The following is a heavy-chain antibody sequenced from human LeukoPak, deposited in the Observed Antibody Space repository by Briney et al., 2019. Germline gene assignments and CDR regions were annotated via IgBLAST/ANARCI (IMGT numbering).Heavy chain of an antibody. CDR1: GFTFSSYA. Sequence: GGSLRPSCAASGFTFSSYAMSWVRQAPGKGLEWVSAISGSGGSTYYADSVKGRFTISRDNSKNTLYLQMNSLRAEDTAVYYCAKDRVYSSSWYGGLDYWGQGTLVTVSS. J-gene: IGHJ4*02. D-gene: IGHD6-13*01. CDR3: AKDRVYSSSWYGGLDY. CDR2: ISGSGGST. V-gene: IGHV3-23*01.